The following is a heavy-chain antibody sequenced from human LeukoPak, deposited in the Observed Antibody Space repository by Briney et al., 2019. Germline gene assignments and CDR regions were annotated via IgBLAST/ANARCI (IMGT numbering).Heavy chain of an antibody. J-gene: IGHJ4*02. D-gene: IGHD3-22*01. CDR3: ARGLYYYDSSGQDAFDY. Sequence: GGSLRLSCAASGFTFSSYAMHWVRQAPGKGLEWVAVISYDGSNKYYADSVKGRFTISRDNSKNTLYLQMNSLRAEDTAVYYCARGLYYYDSSGQDAFDYWGQGTLVTVSS. CDR2: ISYDGSNK. CDR1: GFTFSSYA. V-gene: IGHV3-30-3*01.